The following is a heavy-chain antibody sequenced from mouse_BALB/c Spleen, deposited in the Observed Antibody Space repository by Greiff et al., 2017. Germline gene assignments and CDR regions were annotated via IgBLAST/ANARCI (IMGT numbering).Heavy chain of an antibody. CDR1: GYSITSGYY. J-gene: IGHJ4*01. V-gene: IGHV3-6*02. CDR3: ARGTRYYAMDY. CDR2: ISYDGSN. Sequence: VQLKESGPGLVKPSQSLSLTCSVTGYSITSGYYWNWIRQFPGNKLEWMGYISYDGSNNYNPSLKNRISITRDTSKNQFFLKLNSVTTEDTATYYCARGTRYYAMDYWGQGTSVTVSS. D-gene: IGHD2-13*01.